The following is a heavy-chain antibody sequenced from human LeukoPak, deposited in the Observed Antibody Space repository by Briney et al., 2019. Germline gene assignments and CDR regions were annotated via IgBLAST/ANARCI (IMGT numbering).Heavy chain of an antibody. J-gene: IGHJ4*02. CDR1: GFTFSGSA. V-gene: IGHV3-73*01. CDR3: AKDLRGYPFGYDY. CDR2: IRSKANSYAT. D-gene: IGHD3-10*01. Sequence: GGSLRLSCAASGFTFSGSALHWVRQASGKGLEWVGRIRSKANSYATAYAASVKGRFTISRDDSKNTAYLQMNSLRAEDTAVYYCAKDLRGYPFGYDYWGQGTLVTVSS.